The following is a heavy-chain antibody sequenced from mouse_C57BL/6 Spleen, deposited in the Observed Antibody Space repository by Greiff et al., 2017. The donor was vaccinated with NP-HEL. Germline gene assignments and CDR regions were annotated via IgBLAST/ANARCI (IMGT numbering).Heavy chain of an antibody. CDR3: ARGGIYYYGSSGAGFAY. CDR1: GYTFTSYW. J-gene: IGHJ3*01. D-gene: IGHD1-1*01. CDR2: IYPSDSET. Sequence: QVQLQQPGAELVRPGSSVKLSCKASGYTFTSYWMDWVKQRPGQGLEWIGNIYPSDSETHYNQKFKDKATLTVDKSSSTAYIQLSSLPSADSAVFYCARGGIYYYGSSGAGFAYWGQGTLVTVSA. V-gene: IGHV1-61*01.